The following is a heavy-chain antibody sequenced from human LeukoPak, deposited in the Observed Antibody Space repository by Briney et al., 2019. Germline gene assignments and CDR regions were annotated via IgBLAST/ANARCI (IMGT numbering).Heavy chain of an antibody. CDR3: AIHWGSGWYFDL. J-gene: IGHJ2*01. Sequence: GASVKASCKASGYTFTGHYLHWVRQAPGQGFEWLGWINPNSGGTNYAQNFQVRVTMTRDTSITTAYMELNSLRSDDTAVYYCAIHWGSGWYFDLWGRGTQVTVSS. CDR1: GYTFTGHY. CDR2: INPNSGGT. D-gene: IGHD7-27*01. V-gene: IGHV1-2*02.